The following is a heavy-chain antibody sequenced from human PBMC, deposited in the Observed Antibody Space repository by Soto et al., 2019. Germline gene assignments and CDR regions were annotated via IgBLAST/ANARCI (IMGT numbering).Heavy chain of an antibody. J-gene: IGHJ5*02. CDR2: NYYSGTT. V-gene: IGHV4-31*01. CDR3: ARSVFP. CDR1: GGSISSGGYY. Sequence: SETLSLTCTFSGGSISSGGYYWSWIRQHPGKGLERIGYNYYSGTTYYKTSPKNQVNKSLDTSKNKISLKLNSVTAADTAVYYCARSVFPWGQGTLVTVSS.